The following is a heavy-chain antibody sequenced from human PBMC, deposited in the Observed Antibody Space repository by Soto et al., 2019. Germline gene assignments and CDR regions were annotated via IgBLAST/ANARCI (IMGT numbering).Heavy chain of an antibody. CDR1: GGSFSGYY. J-gene: IGHJ6*02. V-gene: IGHV4-34*01. CDR3: ARNRHVSHCYYYYGMDV. Sequence: SETLSLTCAVYGGSFSGYYWSWIRQPPGKGLEWIGEINHSGSTNYNPSLKSRVTISVDTSKNQFSLKLSSVTAADTAVYYCARNRHVSHCYYYYGMDVWGQGTTVTVSS. CDR2: INHSGST.